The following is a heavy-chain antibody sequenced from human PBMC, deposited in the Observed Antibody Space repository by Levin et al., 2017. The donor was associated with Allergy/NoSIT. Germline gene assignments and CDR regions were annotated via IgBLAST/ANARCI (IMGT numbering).Heavy chain of an antibody. V-gene: IGHV3-30*03. Sequence: GGSLRLSCAASGFTFSSYGMHWVRQAPGKGLEWVAVISYDGSNKYYADSVKGRFTISRDNSKNTLYLQMNSLRAEDTAVYYCAHYQYSSGYGYWGQGTLVTVSS. CDR1: GFTFSSYG. CDR2: ISYDGSNK. CDR3: AHYQYSSGYGY. J-gene: IGHJ4*02. D-gene: IGHD6-19*01.